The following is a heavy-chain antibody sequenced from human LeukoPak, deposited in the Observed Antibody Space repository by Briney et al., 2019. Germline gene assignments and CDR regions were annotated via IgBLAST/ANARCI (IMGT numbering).Heavy chain of an antibody. D-gene: IGHD3-22*01. Sequence: GGSLRLSCAASGFTFSSYGMSWVRQAPGKGLEWVSAISGSGGSTYYADSVKGRFTISRDNSKNTLYLQMNSLRAEDTAVYYCAKDRTSDSSGYVYYFDYWGQGTLVTISS. CDR1: GFTFSSYG. CDR3: AKDRTSDSSGYVYYFDY. J-gene: IGHJ4*02. V-gene: IGHV3-23*01. CDR2: ISGSGGST.